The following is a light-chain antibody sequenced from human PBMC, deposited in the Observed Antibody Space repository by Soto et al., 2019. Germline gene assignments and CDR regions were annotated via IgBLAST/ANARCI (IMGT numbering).Light chain of an antibody. Sequence: ALTQPASVSGSPGQSITISCTGTSSDVGGYNYVSWYQQHPGKAPKLMIYEVSNRPSGVSNRFSGSKSGNTASLTISGLQAEDEADYYCSSYTSSSTVVFGGGTQLTVL. CDR2: EVS. J-gene: IGLJ2*01. CDR1: SSDVGGYNY. CDR3: SSYTSSSTVV. V-gene: IGLV2-14*01.